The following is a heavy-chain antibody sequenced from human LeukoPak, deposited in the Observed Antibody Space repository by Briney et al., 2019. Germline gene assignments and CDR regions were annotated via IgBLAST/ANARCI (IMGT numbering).Heavy chain of an antibody. CDR3: ARVGDGNNYASY. V-gene: IGHV4-59*01. D-gene: IGHD5-18*01. CDR1: GDSISSYY. Sequence: SETLSLTCSVSGDSISSYYWTWIRQPPGKGLEWIGYISYSETTYNPSLMSRVTISLDTSKNQFSPTLRSVTAADTAVYYCARVGDGNNYASYWGQGTLVTVSS. J-gene: IGHJ4*02. CDR2: ISYSET.